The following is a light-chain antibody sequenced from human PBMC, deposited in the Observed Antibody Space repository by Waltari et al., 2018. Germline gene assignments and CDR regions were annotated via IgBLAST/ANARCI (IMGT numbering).Light chain of an antibody. Sequence: QSVLTQPPSVSAAPGQKVTISCSGSASNTGNSYVSWYQQFPGAAPKVLIYGNDTRTTGIPDRFSGSKSGTSATLDITGLQTGDEADYYCGTWDNTLSAVFGGGTKVTVL. V-gene: IGLV1-51*02. CDR1: ASNTGNSY. J-gene: IGLJ2*01. CDR2: GND. CDR3: GTWDNTLSAV.